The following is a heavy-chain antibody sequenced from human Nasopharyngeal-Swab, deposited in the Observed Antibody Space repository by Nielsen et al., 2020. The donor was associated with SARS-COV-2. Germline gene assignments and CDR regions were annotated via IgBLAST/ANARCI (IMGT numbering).Heavy chain of an antibody. Sequence: LRLSCTVSGGSISSGGYYWSWIRQHPGKGLEWIGYIYYSGSTNYNPSLKSRVTISVDTSKNQFSLKLSSVTAADTTVYYCARGLYSSSRYAAFYDYWGQGTLVTVSS. CDR1: GGSISSGGYY. V-gene: IGHV4-31*03. D-gene: IGHD6-13*01. CDR3: ARGLYSSSRYAAFYDY. CDR2: IYYSGST. J-gene: IGHJ4*02.